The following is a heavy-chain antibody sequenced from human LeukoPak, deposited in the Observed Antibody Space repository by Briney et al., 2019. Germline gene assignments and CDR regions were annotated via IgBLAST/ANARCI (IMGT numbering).Heavy chain of an antibody. Sequence: SETLSLTCTVSGASISSYYWSWIRQPPGKGLEWIGYIYYSGSTNYNPSLKSRVTISLDTSKNQFSLKLSSVTAADTAVYYCARHSSTGEVYFDYWGQGTLVTVSS. V-gene: IGHV4-59*08. CDR3: ARHSSTGEVYFDY. D-gene: IGHD7-27*01. CDR1: GASISSYY. J-gene: IGHJ4*02. CDR2: IYYSGST.